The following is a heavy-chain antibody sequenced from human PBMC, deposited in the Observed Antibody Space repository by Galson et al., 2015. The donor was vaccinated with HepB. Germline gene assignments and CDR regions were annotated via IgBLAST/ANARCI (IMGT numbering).Heavy chain of an antibody. D-gene: IGHD6-19*01. V-gene: IGHV3-53*01. CDR3: ASYGYSGGWYFDY. CDR1: GFTVSSNY. CDR2: IYSGGST. J-gene: IGHJ4*02. Sequence: SLRLSCAVSGFTVSSNYMNWVRQAPGKGLEWVSVIYSGGSTYYADSVKGRFTISRDNSKNTLYLQMNSLRAEDTAVYYCASYGYSGGWYFDYWGQGSMVTVSS.